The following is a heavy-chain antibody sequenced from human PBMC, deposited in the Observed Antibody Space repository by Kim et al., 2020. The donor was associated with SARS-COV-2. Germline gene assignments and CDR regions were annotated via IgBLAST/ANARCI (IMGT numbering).Heavy chain of an antibody. V-gene: IGHV1-46*01. J-gene: IGHJ4*02. CDR1: GYTFTSYY. D-gene: IGHD3-22*01. CDR3: ARGNSYYYDSSGWSHDY. CDR2: INPSGGST. Sequence: ASVKVSCKASGYTFTSYYMHWVRQAPGQGLEWMGIINPSGGSTSYAQKFQGRVTMTRDTSTSTVYMELSSLRSEDTAVYYCARGNSYYYDSSGWSHDYWGQGTLVTVSS.